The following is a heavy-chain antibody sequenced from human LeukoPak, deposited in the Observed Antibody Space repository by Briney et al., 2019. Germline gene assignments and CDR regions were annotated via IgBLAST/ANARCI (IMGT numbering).Heavy chain of an antibody. D-gene: IGHD3-9*01. V-gene: IGHV4-61*01. J-gene: IGHJ4*02. Sequence: PSETLSLTCTVSGGSVSSGSYYWSWLRQPPGKGLEWIGYIYYSGSTNYNPSLKSRVTISVDTSKNQFSLKLSSVTAADTAVYYCARGFDRETYYFDYWGQGTLVTVSS. CDR3: ARGFDRETYYFDY. CDR1: GGSVSSGSYY. CDR2: IYYSGST.